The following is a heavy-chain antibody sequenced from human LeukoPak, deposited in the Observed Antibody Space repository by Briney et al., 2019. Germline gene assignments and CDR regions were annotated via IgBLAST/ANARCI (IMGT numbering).Heavy chain of an antibody. V-gene: IGHV3-23*01. Sequence: PGGSLRLSCAASGFTFSNYAMSWVRQAPGKGLEWVSAISGSGGSTYYADAVKGRFTISRDNSKNTLYLQMNSLRAEDTAVYYCAKDGRSCSSTSCYGLFDYWGQGTLVTVSS. CDR2: ISGSGGST. CDR1: GFTFSNYA. J-gene: IGHJ4*02. D-gene: IGHD2-2*01. CDR3: AKDGRSCSSTSCYGLFDY.